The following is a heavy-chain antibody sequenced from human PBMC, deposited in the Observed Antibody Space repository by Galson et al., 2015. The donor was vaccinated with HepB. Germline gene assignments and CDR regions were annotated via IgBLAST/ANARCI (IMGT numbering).Heavy chain of an antibody. CDR1: GGSISSSSYY. J-gene: IGHJ3*02. CDR3: ARHSTYYYDSSGDYGLSCAFDI. Sequence: SETLSLTCTVSGGSISSSSYYWGWIRQPPGKGLEWIGSIYYSGSTYYNPSLKSRVTISVDTSKNQFSLKLSSVTAADTAVYYCARHSTYYYDSSGDYGLSCAFDIWGQGTMVTVSS. CDR2: IYYSGST. V-gene: IGHV4-39*01. D-gene: IGHD3-22*01.